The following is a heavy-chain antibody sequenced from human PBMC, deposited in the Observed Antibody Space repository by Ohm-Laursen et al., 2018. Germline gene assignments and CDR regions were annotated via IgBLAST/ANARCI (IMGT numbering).Heavy chain of an antibody. CDR1: GFTFSSYG. V-gene: IGHV3-23*01. CDR3: ARRVAYDRGEFDY. Sequence: SLRLSCSASGFTFSSYGMSWVRKAPGKGLEWVSAASGSGDSTQHADSVKGRFTISKDNSKNTLYLQMNSLRAEDTAVYYCARRVAYDRGEFDYWGLGTLVTVSS. D-gene: IGHD5-12*01. CDR2: ASGSGDST. J-gene: IGHJ4*02.